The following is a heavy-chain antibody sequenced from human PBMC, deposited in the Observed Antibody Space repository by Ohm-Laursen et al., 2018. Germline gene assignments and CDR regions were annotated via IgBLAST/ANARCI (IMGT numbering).Heavy chain of an antibody. D-gene: IGHD2-2*01. J-gene: IGHJ4*02. CDR1: GFTFGAYW. CDR3: ARNSSTWGRSVDY. CDR2: IKQDGSEK. Sequence: SLRLSCTASGFTFGAYWMTWVRQAPGKGLEWVANIKQDGSEKYYVDSVKGRFTISRDNSKNTLYLQMNSLRAEDTAVYYCARNSSTWGRSVDYWGQGALVTVSS. V-gene: IGHV3-7*03.